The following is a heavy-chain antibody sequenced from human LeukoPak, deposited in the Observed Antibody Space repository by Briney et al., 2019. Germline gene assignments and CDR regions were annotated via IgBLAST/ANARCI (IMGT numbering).Heavy chain of an antibody. CDR2: TNPNSGGT. CDR3: ARGYVLGSYYLLPVNY. V-gene: IGHV1-2*02. D-gene: IGHD1-26*01. J-gene: IGHJ4*02. Sequence: ASVKVSCKASGYTFTGYYMHWVRQAPGRGLEWMGWTNPNSGGTNYAQKFQGRVTMTRDTSISTAYMELSRLRSDDTAVYYCARGYVLGSYYLLPVNYWGQGTLVTVSS. CDR1: GYTFTGYY.